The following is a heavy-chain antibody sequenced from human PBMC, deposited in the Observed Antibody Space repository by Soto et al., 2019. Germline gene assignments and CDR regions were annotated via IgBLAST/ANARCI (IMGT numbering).Heavy chain of an antibody. V-gene: IGHV3-15*01. CDR3: TTHSFTHYYGMDV. Sequence: LRLSCAASGFTFSNAWMSWVRQAPGKGLEWVGRIKSKTDGGTTDYAAPVKGRFTISRDDSKNTLYLQMNSLKTEDTAVYYCTTHSFTHYYGMDVWGQGTTVTVSS. CDR1: GFTFSNAW. CDR2: IKSKTDGGTT. D-gene: IGHD5-18*01. J-gene: IGHJ6*02.